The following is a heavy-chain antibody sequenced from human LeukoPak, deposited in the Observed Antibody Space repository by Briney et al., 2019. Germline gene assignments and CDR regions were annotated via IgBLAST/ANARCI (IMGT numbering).Heavy chain of an antibody. CDR1: GGSFSGYY. CDR3: ARGDTYYDFWSGYYDDAFDI. Sequence: SESLSLTCAVYGGSFSGYYWSWIRQPPGKGLEWIGEINHSGSTNYNPSLKSRVTISVDTSKNQFSLKLSSVTAADTAVYYCARGDTYYDFWSGYYDDAFDIWGQGTMVTVSS. CDR2: INHSGST. V-gene: IGHV4-34*01. J-gene: IGHJ3*02. D-gene: IGHD3-3*01.